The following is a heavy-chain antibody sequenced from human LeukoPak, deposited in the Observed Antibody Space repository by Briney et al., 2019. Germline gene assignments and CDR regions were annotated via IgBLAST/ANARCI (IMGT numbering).Heavy chain of an antibody. J-gene: IGHJ5*02. V-gene: IGHV1-18*01. D-gene: IGHD2-2*01. CDR1: GYTFTNYG. CDR2: ISAYNDNT. Sequence: ASVKVSCKASGYTFTNYGINWVRQAPGQGLEWMGWISAYNDNTNYAQKLQGRVTMTTDTSTSTAYIELRSLRSDDTAVYYCARGCSSATCYHGIGWLDPWGQGTLVTVSS. CDR3: ARGCSSATCYHGIGWLDP.